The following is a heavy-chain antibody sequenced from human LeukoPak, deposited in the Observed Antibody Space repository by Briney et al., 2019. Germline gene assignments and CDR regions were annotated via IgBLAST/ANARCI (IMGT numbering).Heavy chain of an antibody. CDR1: GFTFSSYW. J-gene: IGHJ4*02. V-gene: IGHV3-7*01. CDR2: IKQDGSEK. D-gene: IGHD3-22*01. Sequence: GGSLRLSCAASGFTFSSYWMSRVRQAPGKGLEWVANIKQDGSEKYYVDSVKGRFTISRDNAKNSLYPQMNSLRAEDTAVYYCASRTKYYYDSSGYYNYWGQGTLVTVSS. CDR3: ASRTKYYYDSSGYYNY.